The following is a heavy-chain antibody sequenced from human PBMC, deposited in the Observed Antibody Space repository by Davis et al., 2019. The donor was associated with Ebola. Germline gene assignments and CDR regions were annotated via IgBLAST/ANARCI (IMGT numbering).Heavy chain of an antibody. D-gene: IGHD2-21*01. CDR2: LYYSVSS. CDR3: ARIVCGGDCYPFDY. CDR1: GASISSSSYY. V-gene: IGHV4-39*07. Sequence: PSETLSLTCTVPGASISSSSYYWGWIRQPPGKGLALLSPLYYSVSSYNTPSLKSRVTLSVDTPRNQFSLKLHSVTAADTAVYYCARIVCGGDCYPFDYWGQGTLVTVSS. J-gene: IGHJ4*02.